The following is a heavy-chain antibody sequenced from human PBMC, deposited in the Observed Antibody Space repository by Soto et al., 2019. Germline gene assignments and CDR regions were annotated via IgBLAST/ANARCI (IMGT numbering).Heavy chain of an antibody. Sequence: PSETLSLTCTVSGGSSSRYFWSWIRQPPGKGLEWIGYIYYSGSTNYNPSLKSRVTISVDTSKNQFSLKLSSVTAAATAVYSCARGSPPFDYWGQGTLVTVSS. CDR1: GGSSSRYF. CDR2: IYYSGST. J-gene: IGHJ4*02. CDR3: ARGSPPFDY. V-gene: IGHV4-59*12. D-gene: IGHD6-6*01.